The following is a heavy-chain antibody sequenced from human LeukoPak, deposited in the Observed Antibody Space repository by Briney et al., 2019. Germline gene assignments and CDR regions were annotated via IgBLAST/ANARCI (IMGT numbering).Heavy chain of an antibody. CDR3: ARVDPVVRGVIMRRRNLGWFDP. V-gene: IGHV3-21*01. J-gene: IGHJ5*02. CDR1: GFTFSSYS. CDR2: ISSSSSYI. D-gene: IGHD3-10*01. Sequence: GGSLRLSCAAPGFTFSSYSMNWVRQAPGKGLEWVSSISSSSSYIYYADSVKGRFTISTDNSKNTLYLQMNSLRAEDTAVYYCARVDPVVRGVIMRRRNLGWFDPWGQGTLVTVSS.